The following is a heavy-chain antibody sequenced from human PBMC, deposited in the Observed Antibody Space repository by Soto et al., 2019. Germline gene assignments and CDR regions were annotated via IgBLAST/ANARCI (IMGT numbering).Heavy chain of an antibody. Sequence: QVQLVQSGAEVKKPGASVKVSCKASGDTFTDYYIHWVRLAPGQGLEWMGTVNPSGGHTTYAQHFLGRMTMTRDTSTSTLYMALTSLPSEDTAVYYCARGGHVVVVTAALDFWGQGTLVTVSS. CDR1: GDTFTDYY. V-gene: IGHV1-46*01. CDR3: ARGGHVVVVTAALDF. CDR2: VNPSGGHT. J-gene: IGHJ4*02. D-gene: IGHD2-21*02.